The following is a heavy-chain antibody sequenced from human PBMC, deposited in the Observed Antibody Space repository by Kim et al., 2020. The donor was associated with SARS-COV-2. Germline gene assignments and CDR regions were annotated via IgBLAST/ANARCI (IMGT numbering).Heavy chain of an antibody. Sequence: YIPSLKSRVTMSVDTSRNQFTLQLTSVTAADTAVYYCVREGDTNWFDPWGPGILVTVSS. D-gene: IGHD3-16*01. V-gene: IGHV4-4*06. J-gene: IGHJ5*02. CDR3: VREGDTNWFDP.